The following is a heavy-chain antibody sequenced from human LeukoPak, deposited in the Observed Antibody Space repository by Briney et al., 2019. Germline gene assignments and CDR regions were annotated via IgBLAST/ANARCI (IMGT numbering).Heavy chain of an antibody. Sequence: AGGSLRLSCAASGFTFSSYWMHWVRQAPGEGLVWVSRINSDGSSTSYADSVKGRFTISRDNAKNTLYLQMNSLRAEDTAVYYCARGSDFWSGYMPLDYWGQGTLVTVSS. V-gene: IGHV3-74*01. J-gene: IGHJ4*02. CDR2: INSDGSST. CDR1: GFTFSSYW. CDR3: ARGSDFWSGYMPLDY. D-gene: IGHD3-3*01.